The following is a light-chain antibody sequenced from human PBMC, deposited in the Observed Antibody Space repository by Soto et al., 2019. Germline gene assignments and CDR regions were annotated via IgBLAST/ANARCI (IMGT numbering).Light chain of an antibody. J-gene: IGKJ1*01. CDR3: QQYKSYWWT. CDR1: QSIDNW. V-gene: IGKV1-5*03. Sequence: DIQMTQSPSTLSASVGDRVTITCRASQSIDNWLAWYQQKPGKAPKLLIYLASTLESEVPSRFSGSGSGTEFTLTINNLQPDDFATYHCQQYKSYWWTFGQGTKVDIK. CDR2: LAS.